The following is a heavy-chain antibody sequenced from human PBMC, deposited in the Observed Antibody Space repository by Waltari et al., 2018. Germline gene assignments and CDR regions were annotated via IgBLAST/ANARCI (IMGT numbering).Heavy chain of an antibody. CDR3: ASELPSIAAAGEFGWFDP. J-gene: IGHJ5*02. V-gene: IGHV1-46*01. CDR2: INPSGGST. D-gene: IGHD6-13*01. CDR1: GYTFTSYY. Sequence: QVQLVQSGAEVKKPGASVKVSCKASGYTFTSYYMHWVRQAPGQGLEWMGIINPSGGSTSYAQKFQGRVTMTRDTSTSTVYMELSSLRSEDTAVYYCASELPSIAAAGEFGWFDPWGQGTLVTVSS.